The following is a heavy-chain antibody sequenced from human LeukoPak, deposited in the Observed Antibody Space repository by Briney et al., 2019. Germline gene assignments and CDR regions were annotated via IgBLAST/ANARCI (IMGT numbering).Heavy chain of an antibody. CDR1: DGSISSYY. CDR2: IYYSGST. D-gene: IGHD2-2*01. V-gene: IGHV4-59*08. CDR3: ARLGNGVVPSAMLGDYYFDY. Sequence: PSETLSLTCTVSDGSISSYYWSWIRRPPGKGLEWIGYIYYSGSTKYNPSLKSRVTISVDTSKSQFSLKLTSVTAADTAVYYCARLGNGVVPSAMLGDYYFDYWGQGTLVTVSS. J-gene: IGHJ4*02.